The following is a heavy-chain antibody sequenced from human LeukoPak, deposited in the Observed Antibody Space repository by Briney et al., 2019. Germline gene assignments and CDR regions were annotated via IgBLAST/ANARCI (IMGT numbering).Heavy chain of an antibody. CDR2: ISSSSSTM. D-gene: IGHD6-6*01. CDR1: GFPFNNFD. CDR3: ARGGAARPDY. J-gene: IGHJ4*02. Sequence: GGSLRLSCAASGFPFNNFDMNWVRQGPGKGLEWVSYISSSSSTMSYADSVKGRFTISRDNAKNSLFLQMNSLRAEDTAVYYCARGGAARPDYWGQGSLVTVSS. V-gene: IGHV3-48*01.